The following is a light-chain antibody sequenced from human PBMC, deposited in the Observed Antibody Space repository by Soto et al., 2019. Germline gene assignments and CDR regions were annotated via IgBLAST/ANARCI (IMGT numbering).Light chain of an antibody. V-gene: IGKV3-20*01. J-gene: IGKJ2*01. CDR1: QSISSSY. Sequence: EIVLTQSPGTLSLSPGDRATLSCRASQSISSSYLAWYQQKSGQAPRLLIYGASTRATGIPDRFSGSGSGTDFTLTISRLEPEDFALYYCQQYGGSPGYTFGQGTKLQI. CDR2: GAS. CDR3: QQYGGSPGYT.